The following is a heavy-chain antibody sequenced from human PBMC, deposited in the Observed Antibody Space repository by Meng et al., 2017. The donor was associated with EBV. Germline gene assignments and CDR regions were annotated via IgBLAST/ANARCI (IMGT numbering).Heavy chain of an antibody. J-gene: IGHJ4*02. D-gene: IGHD4-17*01. CDR1: AAPIGSSSYY. V-gene: IGHV4-39*01. Sequence: HLHLQESGPGLGKPSKPLPLPSPSLAAPIGSSSYYWGWIRQPPGKGLEWIGSIYYSGTTYYSPSLKSRVTISVDTSKNQFSLKLSSVTAADTAVYYCARHRDRQDYGDYMVFYYFDYWGQGTLVTVSS. CDR2: IYYSGTT. CDR3: ARHRDRQDYGDYMVFYYFDY.